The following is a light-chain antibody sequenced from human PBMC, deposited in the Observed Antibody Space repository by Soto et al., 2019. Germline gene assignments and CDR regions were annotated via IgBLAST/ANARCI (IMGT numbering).Light chain of an antibody. CDR3: QQRSNWPPIT. Sequence: EIVMTQSPATLSVSPGERATLSCRASQSVSSNHLAWYQQKPGQAPRLLIYGGSSRATGIPVRFSGSGSETDFTLTISSLEPEDFAVYYCQQRSNWPPITFGQGTRLEIK. CDR1: QSVSSN. V-gene: IGKV3D-20*02. CDR2: GGS. J-gene: IGKJ5*01.